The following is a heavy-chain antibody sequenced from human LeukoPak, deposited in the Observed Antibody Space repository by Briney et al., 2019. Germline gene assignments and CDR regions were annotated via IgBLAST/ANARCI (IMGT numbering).Heavy chain of an antibody. CDR3: VRAYHPGGWFDP. V-gene: IGHV3-23*01. CDR2: ISGSGGST. J-gene: IGHJ5*02. Sequence: GGSLRLSCAASGFTFSTYAMSWVRQAPGKELEWVSGISGSGGSTFYADSVKGRFTISRDNSKNALYLQMNSLRAEDTAVHYCVRAYHPGGWFDPWGQGTLVTVSS. CDR1: GFTFSTYA. D-gene: IGHD2-21*01.